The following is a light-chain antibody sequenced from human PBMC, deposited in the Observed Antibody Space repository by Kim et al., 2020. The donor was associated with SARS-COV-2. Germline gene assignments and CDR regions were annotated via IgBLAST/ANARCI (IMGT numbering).Light chain of an antibody. CDR3: QHYNSYPYT. CDR2: QAS. V-gene: IGKV1-5*03. CDR1: QNIGTY. J-gene: IGKJ2*01. Sequence: IQMTQSPSTLAASVGDRVTISCRASQNIGTYLAWYQHKPGKAPTLLVYQASSLESGVPSRFSGSGSETEFILTISSLQPDDFATYYCQHYNSYPYTFGQGTKLE.